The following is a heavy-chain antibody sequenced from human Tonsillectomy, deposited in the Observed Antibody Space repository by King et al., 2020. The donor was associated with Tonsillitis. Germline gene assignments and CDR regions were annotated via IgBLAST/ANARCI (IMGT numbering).Heavy chain of an antibody. J-gene: IGHJ4*02. Sequence: EVQLEESGGGLVQPGGSLRLSCAASGFTFSNYWMSWVRQAPGKGLEWVANIKQDGSEKYYVDSVKGRFTISRDNAKNSLFLQINSLRVEDTAVYYCARASSYYYDTSGYYPDFDYWGQGTLVTVSS. V-gene: IGHV3-7*01. CDR2: IKQDGSEK. D-gene: IGHD3-22*01. CDR1: GFTFSNYW. CDR3: ARASSYYYDTSGYYPDFDY.